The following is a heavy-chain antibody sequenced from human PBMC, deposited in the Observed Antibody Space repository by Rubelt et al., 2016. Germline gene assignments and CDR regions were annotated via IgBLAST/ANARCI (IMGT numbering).Heavy chain of an antibody. J-gene: IGHJ4*02. CDR2: IYFSGST. CDR1: GGSISSSSYY. V-gene: IGHV4-39*01. Sequence: QLQLQESGPGLVKPSETLSLTCTVSGGSISSSSYYWGWIRQPPGKGLEWIGSIYFSGSTYYNPSLMSRVPISVDTSKNQFSLKLSSVTAADTAVYYCASRSSSVGRVDYWGQGTLVTVSS. D-gene: IGHD6-6*01. CDR3: ASRSSSVGRVDY.